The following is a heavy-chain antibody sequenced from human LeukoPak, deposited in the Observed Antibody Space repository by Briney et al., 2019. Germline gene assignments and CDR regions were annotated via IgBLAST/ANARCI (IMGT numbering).Heavy chain of an antibody. CDR1: GGSISSGGHS. D-gene: IGHD3-3*01. CDR3: ASLQPKITIFGVVIGDY. Sequence: SETLSLTCAVSGGSISSGGHSWNWIRQPPGKGLEWIGYIYHSGTTYYNPSLKSRVTISVDTSKNQFSLKLSSVTAADTAVYYCASLQPKITIFGVVIGDYWGQGTLVTVSS. J-gene: IGHJ4*02. V-gene: IGHV4-30-2*01. CDR2: IYHSGTT.